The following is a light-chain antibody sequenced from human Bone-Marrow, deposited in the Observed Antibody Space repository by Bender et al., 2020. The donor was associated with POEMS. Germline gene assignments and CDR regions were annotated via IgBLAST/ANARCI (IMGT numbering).Light chain of an antibody. Sequence: NFMLTQPHSVSESPGKTVTISCTRSSGSIASNYVQWYQQRPGSSPTTVMFDNNQRPSGVPDRFSGSKSGNTASLTISGLQAEDEADYYCTSRTNKQTLVFGGGTKLTVL. CDR3: TSRTNKQTLV. CDR2: DNN. CDR1: SGSIASNY. J-gene: IGLJ2*01. V-gene: IGLV6-57*01.